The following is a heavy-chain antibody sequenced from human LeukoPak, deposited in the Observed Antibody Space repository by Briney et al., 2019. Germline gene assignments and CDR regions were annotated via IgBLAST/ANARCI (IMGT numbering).Heavy chain of an antibody. Sequence: GGSLRLSCAASGFTFSSYWMSWVRQAPGKGLEWVANIKQDGSEKYYVDSVKGRFTISRDNAKNSLYLQMNSLRAEDTAEYYCARAFNSGWYYFDYWGQGTLVTVSS. CDR3: ARAFNSGWYYFDY. CDR1: GFTFSSYW. D-gene: IGHD6-19*01. CDR2: IKQDGSEK. V-gene: IGHV3-7*01. J-gene: IGHJ4*02.